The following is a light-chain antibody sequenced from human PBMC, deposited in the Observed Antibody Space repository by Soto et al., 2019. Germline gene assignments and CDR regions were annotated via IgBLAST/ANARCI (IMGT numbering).Light chain of an antibody. Sequence: DIQLTQSPSFLSASVGDRVTITCRASQGISSYLAWYQQKPGKAPKLLICEASTLQSGVPSRFSGSGSGTEFTLTISSLQPEDFATYYCQQLNSYPLTFGGGTKVEIK. J-gene: IGKJ4*01. V-gene: IGKV1-9*01. CDR1: QGISSY. CDR2: EAS. CDR3: QQLNSYPLT.